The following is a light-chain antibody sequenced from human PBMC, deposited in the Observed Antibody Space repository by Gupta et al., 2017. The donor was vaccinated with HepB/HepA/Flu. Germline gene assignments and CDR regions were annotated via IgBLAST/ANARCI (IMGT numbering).Light chain of an antibody. Sequence: QSVLTQPPSVSGAQGQRVTVSCTGSSSNIGAGYDVHWYQQLPGTAPKLLIYGNSNRPSGAPDRFSGSKSGTSASLAITGLQAEDEADYYCQSYDSSLSGWVFGGGTKLTVL. CDR2: GNS. CDR3: QSYDSSLSGWV. V-gene: IGLV1-40*01. CDR1: SSNIGAGYD. J-gene: IGLJ3*02.